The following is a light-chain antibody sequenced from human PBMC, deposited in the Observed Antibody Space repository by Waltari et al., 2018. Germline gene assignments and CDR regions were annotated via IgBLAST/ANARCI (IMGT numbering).Light chain of an antibody. CDR1: SSNIGSNT. CDR3: AAWDDSLNGVV. Sequence: QSVLTQPPSASGTPGQRVTISCSGSSSNIGSNTVNWYQQLPRTATKHLIYSNNQRPSGCPDRFSGSKSGTSASLAISGLQSEDEADYYCAAWDDSLNGVVFGGGTKLTVL. J-gene: IGLJ2*01. V-gene: IGLV1-44*01. CDR2: SNN.